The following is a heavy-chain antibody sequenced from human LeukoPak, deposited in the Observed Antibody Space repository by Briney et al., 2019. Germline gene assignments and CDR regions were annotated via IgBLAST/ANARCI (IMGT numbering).Heavy chain of an antibody. J-gene: IGHJ4*02. Sequence: ASVKVSCKASGYTFTNYYMYWVRQAPGQGLEWMGIINPSGGSTTYAQKFQGRVTMTRDTSTSTVYMELSSLRSEDTAVHYCARDWYSGTYLGGYYFDYWGQGTLVTVSS. CDR3: ARDWYSGTYLGGYYFDY. CDR2: INPSGGST. V-gene: IGHV1-46*01. CDR1: GYTFTNYY. D-gene: IGHD1-26*01.